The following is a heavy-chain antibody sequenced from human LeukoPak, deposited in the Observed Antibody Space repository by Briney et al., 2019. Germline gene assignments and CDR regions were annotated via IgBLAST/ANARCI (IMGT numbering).Heavy chain of an antibody. CDR2: IYYIGST. J-gene: IGHJ4*02. CDR3: ARENSSGWYRNYFDY. V-gene: IGHV4-39*07. Sequence: ASETLSLTCTVSGGSISSSSYYWGWIRQPQGKGLDWIGSIYYIGSTYYNPSLKSRVTISVDTSKNQFSLKLSSVTAADTAVYYCARENSSGWYRNYFDYWGQGTLVTVSS. CDR1: GGSISSSSYY. D-gene: IGHD6-19*01.